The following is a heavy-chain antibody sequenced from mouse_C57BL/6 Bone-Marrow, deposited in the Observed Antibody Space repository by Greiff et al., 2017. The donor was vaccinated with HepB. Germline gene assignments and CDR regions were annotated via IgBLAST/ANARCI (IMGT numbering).Heavy chain of an antibody. D-gene: IGHD2-5*01. CDR3: TAYYSNYFDY. CDR1: GFNIKDDY. Sequence: EVKLMESGAELVRPGASVKLSCTASGFNIKDDYMHWVKQRPEQGLEWIGWIDPENGDTEYASKFQGKATITADTSSNTAYLQLSSLTSEDTAVYYCTAYYSNYFDYWGQGTTLTVSS. V-gene: IGHV14-4*01. J-gene: IGHJ2*01. CDR2: IDPENGDT.